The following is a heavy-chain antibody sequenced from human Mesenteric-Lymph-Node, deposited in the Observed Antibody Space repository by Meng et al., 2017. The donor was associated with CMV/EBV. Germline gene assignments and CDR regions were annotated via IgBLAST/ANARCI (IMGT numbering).Heavy chain of an antibody. CDR3: VTDWGDTKSRFDY. J-gene: IGHJ4*02. CDR1: GFTFSSYA. V-gene: IGHV3-7*01. Sequence: GESLKISCAASGFTFSSYAMSWVRQAPGKGLEWVANIKQDGGEKYYVDSVKGRFTVSRDNAKNSLFLQMNSLRAEDTAVYYCVTDWGDTKSRFDYWGQGSLVTVSS. CDR2: IKQDGGEK. D-gene: IGHD3-16*01.